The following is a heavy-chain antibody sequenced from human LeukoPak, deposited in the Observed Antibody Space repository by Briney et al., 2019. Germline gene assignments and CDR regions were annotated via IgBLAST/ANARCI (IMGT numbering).Heavy chain of an antibody. V-gene: IGHV3-23*01. CDR1: GFTFSSYS. J-gene: IGHJ6*02. CDR2: ISGSGGST. Sequence: PGGSLRLSCAASGFTFSSYSMNWVRQAPGKGLEWVSAISGSGGSTYYADSVKGRFTISRDNSKNTLYLQMNSLRAEDTAVYYCADHVAGYYYYYGMDVWGQGTTVTVSS. CDR3: ADHVAGYYYYYGMDV. D-gene: IGHD3-10*01.